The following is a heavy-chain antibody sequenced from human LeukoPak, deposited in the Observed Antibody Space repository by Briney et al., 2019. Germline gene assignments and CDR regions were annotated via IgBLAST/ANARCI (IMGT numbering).Heavy chain of an antibody. CDR3: AKDQSEWELLVFYFDY. CDR2: ISGSADNT. V-gene: IGHV3-23*01. J-gene: IGHJ4*02. D-gene: IGHD1-26*01. CDR1: GFTFSSYA. Sequence: GGSLRLSCAASGFTFSSYAMSWVRQAPGKGLEWVSGISGSADNTYYADSVKGRFTISRDNSKNTLYLQMNSLRAEDTAVYYCAKDQSEWELLVFYFDYWGQGTLVTVSS.